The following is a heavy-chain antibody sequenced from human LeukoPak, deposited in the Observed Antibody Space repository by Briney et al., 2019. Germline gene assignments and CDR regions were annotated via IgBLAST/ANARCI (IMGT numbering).Heavy chain of an antibody. D-gene: IGHD3-10*01. V-gene: IGHV3-7*01. CDR2: IRQDGSDK. CDR1: GFTFSNYW. Sequence: PGGSLRLSCVVSGFTFSNYWMSWVRQAPGKGLEWVATIRQDGSDKYFLDSVRGRFTISRDNAEHSLYLQMNSLRGEDTAVYYCARDKGFGGSSFDYWGQGTLVTVSS. J-gene: IGHJ4*02. CDR3: ARDKGFGGSSFDY.